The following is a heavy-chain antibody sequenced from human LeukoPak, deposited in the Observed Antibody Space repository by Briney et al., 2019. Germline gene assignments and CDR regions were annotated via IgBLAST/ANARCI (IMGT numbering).Heavy chain of an antibody. CDR2: IYSGGST. D-gene: IGHD6-25*01. J-gene: IGHJ4*02. CDR3: ARGPARAAFDY. CDR1: GFTVSSNY. V-gene: IGHV3-53*01. Sequence: GGSLRLSCAASGFTVSSNYMSWVRQAPGKGLEWVSVIYSGGSTYYADSVKGRFTISRDNSKNTLYLQMNSLRAEGTAVYYCARGPARAAFDYWGQGTLVTVSS.